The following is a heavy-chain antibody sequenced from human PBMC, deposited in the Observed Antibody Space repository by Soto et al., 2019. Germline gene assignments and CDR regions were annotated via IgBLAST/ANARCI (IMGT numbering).Heavy chain of an antibody. V-gene: IGHV4-59*01. Sequence: SETLSLTCTVSGGSISSYYWSWIRQPPGKGLEWIGYIYYSGSTNYNPSLKSRVTISVDTSKNQFSLKLSSVTAADTAVYYCARSRLGGMDVWGQGTTVTVSS. D-gene: IGHD7-27*01. CDR2: IYYSGST. CDR3: ARSRLGGMDV. CDR1: GGSISSYY. J-gene: IGHJ6*02.